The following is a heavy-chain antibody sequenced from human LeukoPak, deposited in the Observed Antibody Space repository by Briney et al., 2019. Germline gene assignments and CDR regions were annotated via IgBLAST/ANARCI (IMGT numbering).Heavy chain of an antibody. D-gene: IGHD3-3*01. J-gene: IGHJ4*02. CDR1: GGSISSSSYY. CDR2: IYYSGST. V-gene: IGHV4-39*01. Sequence: PSETLSLTCTVSGGSISSSSYYWGWIRQPPGKGLEWIGSIYYSGSTYYNPSLKSRVTISVDTSKNQFSLKLSSVTAADTAVYYCARRDFMAGYFDYWGQGTLVTVSS. CDR3: ARRDFMAGYFDY.